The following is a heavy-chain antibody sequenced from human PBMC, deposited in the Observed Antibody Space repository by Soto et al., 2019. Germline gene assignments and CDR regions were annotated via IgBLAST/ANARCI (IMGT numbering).Heavy chain of an antibody. CDR3: AREIYVAAANYGMDV. CDR1: GGTFSSYA. Sequence: GASVKVSCKASGGTFSSYAISWVRQAPGQGLEWMGGIIPIFGTANYAQKFQGRVTITADESTSTAYMELSSLRSEDTAVYYCAREIYVAAANYGMDVWGQGTTVTVSS. J-gene: IGHJ6*02. V-gene: IGHV1-69*13. D-gene: IGHD6-13*01. CDR2: IIPIFGTA.